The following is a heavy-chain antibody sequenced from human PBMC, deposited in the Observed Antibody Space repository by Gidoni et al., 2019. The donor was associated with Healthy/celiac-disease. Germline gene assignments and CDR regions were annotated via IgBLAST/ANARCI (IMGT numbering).Heavy chain of an antibody. J-gene: IGHJ3*02. CDR2: IYYSGST. CDR3: ARHEGYGDYADAFDI. CDR1: GGSISSYY. Sequence: QVQLQESGPGLVKPSETLSLTCTVSGGSISSYYWSWIRQPPGKGLELIGYIYYSGSTNYNPSLKSRVTISVYTSKYQFSLKLSSVTAADTAVYYCARHEGYGDYADAFDIWGQGTMVTVSS. V-gene: IGHV4-59*01. D-gene: IGHD4-17*01.